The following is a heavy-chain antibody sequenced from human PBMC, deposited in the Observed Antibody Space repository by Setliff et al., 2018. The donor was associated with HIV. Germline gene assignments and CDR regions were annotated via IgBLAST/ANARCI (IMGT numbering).Heavy chain of an antibody. J-gene: IGHJ3*02. CDR1: GGTFSSYA. CDR3: ARMTPRRDAFDI. V-gene: IGHV1-69*05. Sequence: GASVKVSCKASGGTFSSYAISWVRQAPGQGLEWMGGIIPIFGTANYAQKFQGRVTMTRDTSTSTVYMELSSLRSEDTAVYYCARMTPRRDAFDIWGQGTMVTVSS. CDR2: IIPIFGTA.